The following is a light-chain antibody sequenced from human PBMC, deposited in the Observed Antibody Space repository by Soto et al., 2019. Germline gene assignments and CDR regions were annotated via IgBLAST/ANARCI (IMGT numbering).Light chain of an antibody. J-gene: IGKJ1*01. Sequence: DIQMTQSPSSLSASVGDRVTITCRASQGISNYLAWYQQKPGKVPKLLIYAASTLQSGVPSRFSGSGSGTDFNLTISSMQHEDVATYYCQKYNSAPRTFGQGTKVEIK. V-gene: IGKV1-27*01. CDR2: AAS. CDR1: QGISNY. CDR3: QKYNSAPRT.